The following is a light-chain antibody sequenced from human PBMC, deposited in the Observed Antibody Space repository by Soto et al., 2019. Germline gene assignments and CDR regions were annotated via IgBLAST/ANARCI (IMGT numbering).Light chain of an antibody. V-gene: IGLV2-8*01. Sequence: QSVLTQPPSASGSPGRSVTISCTGTSSDVGGYNYVSWYQQHPGKAPKLMIYEVSKRPSGVPDRFSGSKSGNTASLTVSGLQAEDEAEYYCTSYAGSNNYVYGTGTKVTVL. CDR2: EVS. CDR1: SSDVGGYNY. J-gene: IGLJ1*01. CDR3: TSYAGSNNYV.